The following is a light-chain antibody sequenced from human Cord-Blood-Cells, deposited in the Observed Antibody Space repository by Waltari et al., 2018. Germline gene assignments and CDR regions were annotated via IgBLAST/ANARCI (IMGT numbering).Light chain of an antibody. CDR3: SSYTSSSTLYV. CDR2: DVS. CDR1: SSDVGGSNY. J-gene: IGLJ1*01. V-gene: IGLV2-14*01. Sequence: QSALTQPASVSGSPGQSITISCTGTSSDVGGSNYVSWYQQHPGKAPKLMIYDVSNLPSGISNRFSGSKSGNTASLTIAGLHAEDEADYYCSSYTSSSTLYVFGTGTKVTVL.